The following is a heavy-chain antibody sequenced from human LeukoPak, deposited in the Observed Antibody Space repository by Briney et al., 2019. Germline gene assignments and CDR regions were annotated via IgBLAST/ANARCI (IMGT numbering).Heavy chain of an antibody. V-gene: IGHV4-59*01. Sequence: PSETLSLTCTVSGGSLSSYFWNWLRQPPGKGLEWIGYLHDSGTSNYNPSLKSRGTIALDTSKNQFSLKLTSVTAADTAIYYCARSRGGFGDYGSWFDPWGQGTLVIVSS. CDR3: ARSRGGFGDYGSWFDP. CDR2: LHDSGTS. D-gene: IGHD4-17*01. CDR1: GGSLSSYF. J-gene: IGHJ5*02.